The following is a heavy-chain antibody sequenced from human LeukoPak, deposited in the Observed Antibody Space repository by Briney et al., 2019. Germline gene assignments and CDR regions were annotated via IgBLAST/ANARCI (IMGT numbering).Heavy chain of an antibody. J-gene: IGHJ4*02. CDR1: GYTFTSYG. Sequence: GASVKVSCKASGYTFTSYGISWVRQAPGQGLEWMGGIIPIFGTANYAQKFQGRVTITTDESTSTAYMELSSLRSEDTAVYYCASWMYSSSSLFDYWGQGTLVTVSS. CDR3: ASWMYSSSSLFDY. V-gene: IGHV1-69*05. CDR2: IIPIFGTA. D-gene: IGHD6-6*01.